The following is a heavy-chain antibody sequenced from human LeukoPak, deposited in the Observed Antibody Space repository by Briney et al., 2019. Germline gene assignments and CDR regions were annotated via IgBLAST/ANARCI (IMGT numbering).Heavy chain of an antibody. Sequence: SETLSLTCTVSGGSISSYYWSWIRQPPGKGLEWIGYIYYSGSTNYNPSLKSRVTISIDTSKNQFSLNLTSVTAADTAVYYCARGMYYYDGSGDYWGQGTLVTVSS. J-gene: IGHJ4*02. CDR2: IYYSGST. D-gene: IGHD3-3*01. CDR3: ARGMYYYDGSGDY. CDR1: GGSISSYY. V-gene: IGHV4-59*08.